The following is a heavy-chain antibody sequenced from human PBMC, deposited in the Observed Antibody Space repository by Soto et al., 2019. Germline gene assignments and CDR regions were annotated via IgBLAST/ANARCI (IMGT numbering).Heavy chain of an antibody. Sequence: PSETLSLTCTDSGDAISNYYWSWIRQTPGRGLEWIGCVHESGSTDYNPSLKGRVTISLHTSKSQFSLSLRSATAADTATYYCARGTRALITSFFAYWGQGIPVTVSS. J-gene: IGHJ4*02. V-gene: IGHV4-59*01. CDR3: ARGTRALITSFFAY. CDR2: VHESGST. D-gene: IGHD1-20*01. CDR1: GDAISNYY.